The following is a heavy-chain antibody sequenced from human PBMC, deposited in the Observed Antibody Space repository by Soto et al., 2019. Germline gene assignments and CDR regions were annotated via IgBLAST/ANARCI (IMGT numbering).Heavy chain of an antibody. CDR1: GGSLSSHY. D-gene: IGHD3-10*01. J-gene: IGHJ6*02. CDR2: IYYTGDT. CDR3: ARTYGAGYGLDV. Sequence: SETLSLTCRASGGSLSSHYCSFSRQPPGKGLEWIGHIYYTGDTDYNPSLKSRVTMSVDTSRKQFSLRLSSVTAADTAVYYCARTYGAGYGLDVWGQGTTVTVSS. V-gene: IGHV4-59*11.